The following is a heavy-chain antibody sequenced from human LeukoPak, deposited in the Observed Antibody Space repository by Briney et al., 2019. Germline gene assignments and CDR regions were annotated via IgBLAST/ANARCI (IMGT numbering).Heavy chain of an antibody. J-gene: IGHJ4*02. Sequence: QPGGSLRLSCAASGFTFSSYAMHWVRQAPGKGLEYVSVISSNGDSTYYANSVKGRFTISRDNSKNTLYLQMGSLRPDDMAVYYCARDSYDSSGYSDYWGQGTLVTVSS. CDR3: ARDSYDSSGYSDY. V-gene: IGHV3-64*01. D-gene: IGHD3-22*01. CDR1: GFTFSSYA. CDR2: ISSNGDST.